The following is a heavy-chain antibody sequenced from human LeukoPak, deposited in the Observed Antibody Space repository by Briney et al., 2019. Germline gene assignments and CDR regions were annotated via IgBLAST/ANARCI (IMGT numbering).Heavy chain of an antibody. V-gene: IGHV3-66*01. CDR1: GFTVSSNY. CDR2: IYSGGST. J-gene: IGHJ4*02. CDR3: ARDYLEYRSGSYYFDY. D-gene: IGHD3-10*01. Sequence: GGSLRLSCAASGFTVSSNYMSWVRQAPGKGLEWVSVIYSGGSTYYADSVKGRFTISRDNSKNTLYLQMNSLRAEDTAVYYCARDYLEYRSGSYYFDYWGQGTLVPVSS.